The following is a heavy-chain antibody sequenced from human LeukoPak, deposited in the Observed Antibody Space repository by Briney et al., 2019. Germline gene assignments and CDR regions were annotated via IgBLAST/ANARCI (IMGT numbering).Heavy chain of an antibody. CDR3: AKSRIVLADSLDP. CDR1: GGSISGYY. Sequence: SETLSLTCTVSGGSISGYYWNWIRQPAGKGLEWIGRIFHSGSTNYNPSLNSRVTMSVDTSKNQFSLKLSSVTAADTAVYYCAKSRIVLADSLDPWGQGTLVTVSS. V-gene: IGHV4-4*07. D-gene: IGHD6-19*01. CDR2: IFHSGST. J-gene: IGHJ5*02.